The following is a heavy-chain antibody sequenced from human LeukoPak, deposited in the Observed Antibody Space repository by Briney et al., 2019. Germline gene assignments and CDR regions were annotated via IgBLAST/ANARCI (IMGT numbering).Heavy chain of an antibody. CDR3: ARGSSSWYIKELFYFDY. Sequence: SETLSFTCTVSGGSISSSNYYWSWIRQPPGKGLEWIGEINHSGSTNYNPSLKSRVTISVDTSKNQFSLKLSSVTAADTAVYYCARGSSSWYIKELFYFDYWGQGTLVTVSS. J-gene: IGHJ4*02. CDR1: GGSISSSNYY. CDR2: INHSGST. D-gene: IGHD6-13*01. V-gene: IGHV4-39*07.